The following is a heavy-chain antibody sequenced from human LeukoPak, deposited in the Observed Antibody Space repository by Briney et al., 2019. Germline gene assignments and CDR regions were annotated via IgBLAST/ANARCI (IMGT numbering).Heavy chain of an antibody. CDR3: ATVVPRGYFDY. D-gene: IGHD2-15*01. J-gene: IGHJ4*02. CDR1: GFTVSSNY. V-gene: IGHV3-53*01. Sequence: PGGSLRLSCAASGFTVSSNYMSWVRQAPGKGLEWVSVIYSGGSTYYADSVKGRFTISRDNSKNTLYLQMNSLRAEDTAAYYCATVVPRGYFDYWGQGTLVTVSS. CDR2: IYSGGST.